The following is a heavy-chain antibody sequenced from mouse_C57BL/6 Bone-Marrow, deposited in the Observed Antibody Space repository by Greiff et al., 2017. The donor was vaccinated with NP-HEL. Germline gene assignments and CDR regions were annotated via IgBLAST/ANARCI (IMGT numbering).Heavy chain of an antibody. CDR3: AVDYGSSYGFAY. Sequence: QVQLKQPGAELVRPGTSVKLSCKASGYTFTSYWMHWVKQRPGQGLEWIGVIDPSDSYTNYNQKFKGKATLTVDTSSSTAYMQLSSLTSEDSAVYYCAVDYGSSYGFAYWGQGTLVTVSA. D-gene: IGHD1-1*01. CDR1: GYTFTSYW. V-gene: IGHV1-59*01. J-gene: IGHJ3*01. CDR2: IDPSDSYT.